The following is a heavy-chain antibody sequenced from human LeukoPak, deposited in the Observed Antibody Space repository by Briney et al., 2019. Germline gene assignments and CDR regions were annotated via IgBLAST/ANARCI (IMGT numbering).Heavy chain of an antibody. D-gene: IGHD3-10*01. Sequence: SETLSLTCTVSGASITSGDYYWTWIRQPPGKGLEWIGYIYHSGNTYYNPSLKSRVTISVDRSRNQFSLKLTSVTAADTAVYYCARAPSDDGESRARYYMDVWGTGTTVTVSS. CDR3: ARAPSDDGESRARYYMDV. CDR2: IYHSGNT. CDR1: GASITSGDYY. V-gene: IGHV4-30-2*01. J-gene: IGHJ6*03.